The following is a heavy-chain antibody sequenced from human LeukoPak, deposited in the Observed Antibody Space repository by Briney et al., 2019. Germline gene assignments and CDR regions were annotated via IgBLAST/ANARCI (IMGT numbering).Heavy chain of an antibody. CDR2: INHSGST. J-gene: IGHJ4*02. Sequence: PSETLSLTCAVYGGSFSGYYWSWIRQPPGKGLEWIGEINHSGSTNYNPPLKSRVTISVDTSKNQFSLKLSSVTAADTAVYYCARRQAARPYDYWGQGTLVTVSS. D-gene: IGHD6-6*01. V-gene: IGHV4-34*01. CDR1: GGSFSGYY. CDR3: ARRQAARPYDY.